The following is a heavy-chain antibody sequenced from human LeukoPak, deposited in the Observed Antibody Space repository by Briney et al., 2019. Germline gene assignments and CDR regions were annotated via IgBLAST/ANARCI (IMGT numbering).Heavy chain of an antibody. CDR1: GFTFSSYW. CDR2: INQDGGAK. D-gene: IGHD1-1*01. Sequence: GGSLRLSCEGSGFTFSSYWMSWVRQAPGKGVEWVASINQDGGAKYYVDSLKGRFTISRDNIEKSLYLQLNSLTADDTAVYFCARAPTTGTVDYWGQGTLVTVSS. V-gene: IGHV3-7*01. CDR3: ARAPTTGTVDY. J-gene: IGHJ4*02.